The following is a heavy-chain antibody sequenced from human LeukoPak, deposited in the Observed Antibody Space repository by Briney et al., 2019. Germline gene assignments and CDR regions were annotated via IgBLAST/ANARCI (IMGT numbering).Heavy chain of an antibody. V-gene: IGHV3-30-3*01. J-gene: IGHJ4*02. CDR1: GFTFNAYS. CDR3: AKDDSKIQPFDY. CDR2: ISFDGGNK. D-gene: IGHD5-18*01. Sequence: GGSLRLSCAASGFTFNAYSMHWVRHAPGKGLEWVALISFDGGNKFYADSVKGRFTISRDNSKNTLFLQMNSLRVEDTAVYYCAKDDSKIQPFDYWGQGTLVTVSS.